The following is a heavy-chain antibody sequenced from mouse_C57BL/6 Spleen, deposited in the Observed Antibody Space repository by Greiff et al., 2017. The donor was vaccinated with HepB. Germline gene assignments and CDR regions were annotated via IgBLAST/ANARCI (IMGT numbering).Heavy chain of an antibody. CDR3: ARIRSGYDGGAAWFAY. Sequence: QVQLKESGPGILQPSQTLSLTCSFSGFSLSTFGMGVGWIRQPSGKGLEWLAHIWWDDDKYYNPALKSRLTISKDTSKNQVFLKIANVDTADTATYYCARIRSGYDGGAAWFAYWGQGTLVTVSA. D-gene: IGHD2-2*01. J-gene: IGHJ3*01. CDR1: GFSLSTFGMG. CDR2: IWWDDDK. V-gene: IGHV8-8*01.